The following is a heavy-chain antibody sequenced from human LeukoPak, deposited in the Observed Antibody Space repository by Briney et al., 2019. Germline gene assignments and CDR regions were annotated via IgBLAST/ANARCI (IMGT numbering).Heavy chain of an antibody. CDR3: TTSVAVTSIDS. J-gene: IGHJ4*02. CDR1: GFTFSNAW. Sequence: EGSLRLSCAASGFTFSNAWMSWVRQAPGKGLEWVGRIKSKTDGGTTDYAAPVKGRFTISRDDSKNTLYLQMNSLISDDTAVYYCTTSVAVTSIDSWGQGTLVTVSS. D-gene: IGHD2-21*02. V-gene: IGHV3-15*01. CDR2: IKSKTDGGTT.